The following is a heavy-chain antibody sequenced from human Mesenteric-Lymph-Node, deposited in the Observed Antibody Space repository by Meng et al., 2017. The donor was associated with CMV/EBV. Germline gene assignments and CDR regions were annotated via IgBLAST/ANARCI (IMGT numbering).Heavy chain of an antibody. V-gene: IGHV3-74*03. CDR1: GFTFSRSW. Sequence: GESLKISCAASGFTFSRSWMHWVRQAPGKGLVWVSRFTSDGITATYADFVKGRFTISRDNARNTLYLQMNSLRAEDTAVYYCAKPPDSSYYYYGMDVWGQGTTVTVSS. D-gene: IGHD6-13*01. CDR3: AKPPDSSYYYYGMDV. J-gene: IGHJ6*02. CDR2: FTSDGITA.